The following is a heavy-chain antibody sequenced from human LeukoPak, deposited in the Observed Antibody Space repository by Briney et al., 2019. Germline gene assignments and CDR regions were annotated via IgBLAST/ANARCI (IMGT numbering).Heavy chain of an antibody. Sequence: GGSLRLSCAASGITFSRFWMSWVRQAPGKGLQWVANINQDGSEKHYVDSVKGRFTISRDNAKNSLYLQMSNLRAEDTAVYFCARGGGLDVWGQGATVTVSS. CDR3: ARGGGLDV. V-gene: IGHV3-7*03. CDR2: INQDGSEK. CDR1: GITFSRFW. D-gene: IGHD3-16*01. J-gene: IGHJ6*02.